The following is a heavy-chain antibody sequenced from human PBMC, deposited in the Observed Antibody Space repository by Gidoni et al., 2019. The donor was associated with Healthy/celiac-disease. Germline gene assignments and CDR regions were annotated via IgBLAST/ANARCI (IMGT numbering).Heavy chain of an antibody. J-gene: IGHJ4*02. V-gene: IGHV3-33*01. CDR1: GFTCSSYG. D-gene: IGHD1-26*01. Sequence: QVQLVEAGGGVVQPGRSRSLSCAASGFTCSSYGMHWVRQAPGEGLEWVAVIWYDGSNKYYADSVKGRFTISRDNSKNTLYLQMNSLRAEDTAVYYCAREGGGGSYSFDYWGQGTLVTVSS. CDR3: AREGGGGSYSFDY. CDR2: IWYDGSNK.